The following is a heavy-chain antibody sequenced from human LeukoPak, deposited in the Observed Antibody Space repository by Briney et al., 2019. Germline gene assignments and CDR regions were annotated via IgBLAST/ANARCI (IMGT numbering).Heavy chain of an antibody. J-gene: IGHJ4*02. Sequence: SETLSLTCTVSGGSISSSTYYWGWIRQPPGKGLEWIGSIFYSGSTHYNPSLKSRVTISVDTSKNQFSLKLNPVTAADTAVYYCARRDRTEAAGYDYWGQGTLVTVSS. D-gene: IGHD6-13*01. CDR1: GGSISSSTYY. CDR3: ARRDRTEAAGYDY. V-gene: IGHV4-39*01. CDR2: IFYSGST.